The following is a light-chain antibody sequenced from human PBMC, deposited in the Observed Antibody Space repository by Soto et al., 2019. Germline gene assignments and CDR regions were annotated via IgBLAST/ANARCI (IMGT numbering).Light chain of an antibody. CDR1: ETVATN. V-gene: IGKV3-15*01. J-gene: IGKJ2*01. CDR3: QQYNMWPLHT. Sequence: EVMLIQSPATLSMSPGERATLSCRASETVATNLAWYQQKPGQAPRLLISGASTRAAGISDRFRGGGSGTEFTLTISSLQSEDFAVYYCQQYNMWPLHTFGQGTKLEIK. CDR2: GAS.